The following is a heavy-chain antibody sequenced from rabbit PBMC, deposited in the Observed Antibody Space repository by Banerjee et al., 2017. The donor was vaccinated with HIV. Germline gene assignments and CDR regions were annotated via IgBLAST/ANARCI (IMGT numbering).Heavy chain of an antibody. Sequence: QQQLEESGGGLVKPGGTLTLTCTASGFTISSGYYMCWVRQAPGKGLEWIACIYNGDGSTYYASWVNGRFTISRSTSLNTVSLQMTSLTAADTATYFCARDAGSSTYYFNLWGPGTLVT. D-gene: IGHD8-1*01. CDR1: GFTISSGYY. J-gene: IGHJ4*01. CDR2: IYNGDGST. V-gene: IGHV1S43*01. CDR3: ARDAGSSTYYFNL.